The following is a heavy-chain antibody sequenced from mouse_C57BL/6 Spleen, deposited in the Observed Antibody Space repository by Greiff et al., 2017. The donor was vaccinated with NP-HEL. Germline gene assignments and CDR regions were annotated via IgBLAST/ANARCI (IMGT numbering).Heavy chain of an antibody. CDR2: ISNGGGST. CDR3: ARASTVGYFDY. D-gene: IGHD1-1*01. V-gene: IGHV5-12*01. CDR1: GFTFSDYY. Sequence: EVKLVESGGGLVQPGGSLKLSCAASGFTFSDYYMYWVRQTPEKRLEWVAYISNGGGSTYYPDTVKGRFTISRDNAKNTLYLQMSRLKSEDTAMYYCARASTVGYFDYWGQGTTLTVSS. J-gene: IGHJ2*01.